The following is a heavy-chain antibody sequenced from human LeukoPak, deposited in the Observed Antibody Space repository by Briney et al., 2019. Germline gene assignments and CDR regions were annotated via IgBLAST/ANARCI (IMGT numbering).Heavy chain of an antibody. J-gene: IGHJ6*03. CDR3: ARVITGTDGGHYYYYMDV. Sequence: GASVKVSCKASGYTFTGYYMHWVRQAPGQGLEWMGWINPNSGGTNYAQKFQGRVTMTRDTSTSTAYMELSRLRSDDTAVYYCARVITGTDGGHYYYYMDVWGKGTTVTISS. V-gene: IGHV1-2*02. D-gene: IGHD1-20*01. CDR1: GYTFTGYY. CDR2: INPNSGGT.